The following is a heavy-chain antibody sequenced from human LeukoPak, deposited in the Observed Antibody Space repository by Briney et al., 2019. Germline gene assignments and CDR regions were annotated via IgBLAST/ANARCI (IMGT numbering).Heavy chain of an antibody. V-gene: IGHV1-2*02. CDR1: GYTFTGYY. CDR2: INPNSGGK. D-gene: IGHD5-18*01. J-gene: IGHJ4*02. CDR3: ARDSAPGDTYGLLGIDS. Sequence: ASVKVSCKASGYTFTGYYMHWVRQAPGQGLEWMGWINPNSGGKNYAQKFQGRVTMTRDTSISTAYMELSRLRSDDTAVYYCARDSAPGDTYGLLGIDSWGQGTLVTVSS.